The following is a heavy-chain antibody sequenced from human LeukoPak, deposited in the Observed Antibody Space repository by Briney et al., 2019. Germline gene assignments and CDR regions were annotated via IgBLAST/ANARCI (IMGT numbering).Heavy chain of an antibody. Sequence: PGGSLRLSCAASGFTFSSYAMSWVRQAPGKGLEWVSTIRSGGGYTYSADSVKGRFTISRDNSKNTLYLQMNSLRAEDTAVYNCAKSLYYYYYMDVWGKGTTVTVSS. V-gene: IGHV3-23*01. CDR1: GFTFSSYA. J-gene: IGHJ6*03. CDR3: AKSLYYYYYMDV. CDR2: IRSGGGYT.